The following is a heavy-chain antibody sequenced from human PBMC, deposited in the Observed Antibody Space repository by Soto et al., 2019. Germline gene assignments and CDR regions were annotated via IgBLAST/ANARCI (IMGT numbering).Heavy chain of an antibody. J-gene: IGHJ4*02. CDR2: IFSNDEK. V-gene: IGHV2-26*01. CDR1: GISLNNERVG. CDR3: ARAIFRLGYCGSTRCYELDY. D-gene: IGHD2-2*01. Sequence: QVTLKESGPVLVKPTETLTLTCTVSGISLNNERVGVSWIRQYPGKALEWLADIFSNDEKSYSTFLRNRLTISKDTSRGQVFLIMTNMDPVDTGTYFCARAIFRLGYCGSTRCYELDYWGQGTTVTVSS.